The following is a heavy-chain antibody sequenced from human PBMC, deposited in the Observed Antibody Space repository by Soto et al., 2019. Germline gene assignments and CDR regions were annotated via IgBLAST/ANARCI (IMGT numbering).Heavy chain of an antibody. CDR3: ARDQGYGDHFYGMDV. CDR1: GGSISSSSYY. J-gene: IGHJ6*02. CDR2: IYYSGST. D-gene: IGHD4-17*01. V-gene: IGHV4-39*07. Sequence: PSETLSLTCTVSGGSISSSSYYWGWIRQPPGKGLEWIGSIYYSGSTNYNPSLKSRVTISVDTSKNQFSLKLSSVTAADTAVYYCARDQGYGDHFYGMDVWGQGTTVTVSS.